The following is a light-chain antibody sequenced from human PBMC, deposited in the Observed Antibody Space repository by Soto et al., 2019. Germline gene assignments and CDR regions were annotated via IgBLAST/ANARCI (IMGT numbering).Light chain of an antibody. CDR2: AAS. J-gene: IGKJ4*01. CDR3: LQHNSLRLT. Sequence: DIQMTQSPSSLSASVGDRVTITCRASQGIGNDLGWYQQKPGKAPKRLIYAASSLQSGVPSRFSGSGSGTEFTLTISSLQPEDFATYYCLQHNSLRLTFGGGTKVEIK. CDR1: QGIGND. V-gene: IGKV1-17*01.